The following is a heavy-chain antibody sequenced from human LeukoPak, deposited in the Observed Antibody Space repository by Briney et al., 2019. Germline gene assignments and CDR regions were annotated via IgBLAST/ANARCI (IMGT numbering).Heavy chain of an antibody. J-gene: IGHJ4*02. CDR3: AREAVAARPFSFDY. Sequence: SVKVSCKASGGTFNSYAISWVRQAPGQGLEWMGGIIPIFGTANYAQKFQGRVTITADESTSTAYMELSSLRSEDTAVYYCAREAVAARPFSFDYWGQGTLVTVSS. CDR2: IIPIFGTA. V-gene: IGHV1-69*01. D-gene: IGHD6-6*01. CDR1: GGTFNSYA.